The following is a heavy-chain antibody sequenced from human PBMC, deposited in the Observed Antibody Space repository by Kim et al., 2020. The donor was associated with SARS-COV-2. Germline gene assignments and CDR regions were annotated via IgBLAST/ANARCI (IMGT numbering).Heavy chain of an antibody. Sequence: SSTGTKSYAESVKGRFTISRDNAKSSLYLQMTSLRDEDTAVYYCFRGMDVWGQRTTVTVSS. CDR2: SSTGTK. V-gene: IGHV3-48*02. CDR3: FRGMDV. J-gene: IGHJ6*02.